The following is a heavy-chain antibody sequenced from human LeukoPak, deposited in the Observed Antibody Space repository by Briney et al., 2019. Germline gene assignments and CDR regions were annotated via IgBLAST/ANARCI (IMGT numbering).Heavy chain of an antibody. V-gene: IGHV3-23*01. CDR3: AKTLMVRATWDAFDI. Sequence: PGGSLRLSCAASGFTFSSYAMTWVRQAPGKGLEWVSAIGGSGDRKYYADSVKGRFTISRDTSKNTLYLQMNSLRAEDTAVYYCAKTLMVRATWDAFDIWGQGTMITVSS. J-gene: IGHJ3*02. CDR2: IGGSGDRK. CDR1: GFTFSSYA. D-gene: IGHD3-10*01.